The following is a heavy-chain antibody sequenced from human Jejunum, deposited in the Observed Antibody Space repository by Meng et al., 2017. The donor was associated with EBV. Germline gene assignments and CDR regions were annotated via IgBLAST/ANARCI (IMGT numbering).Heavy chain of an antibody. D-gene: IGHD2-2*01. CDR2: SRDKANGHTT. Sequence: EVQLVESGGVLVQPGVSLSLPCAASGFTFIDHYIDWVRQAPGKGLEWVARSRDKANGHTTEYAASVKGRFTVSRDESKNSLFLQMNSLKTEDTAVYYCTRSTTGYGNFDYWGQGTLVTVSS. V-gene: IGHV3-72*01. J-gene: IGHJ4*02. CDR3: TRSTTGYGNFDY. CDR1: GFTFIDHY.